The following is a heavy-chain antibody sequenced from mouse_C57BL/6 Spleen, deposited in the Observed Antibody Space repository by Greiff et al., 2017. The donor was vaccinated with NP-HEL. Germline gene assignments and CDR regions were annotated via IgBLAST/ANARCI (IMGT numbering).Heavy chain of an antibody. Sequence: QVQLQQSGAELVRPGTSVKVSCKASGYAFTNYLIEWVKQRPGQGLEWIGVINPGSGGTNYNEKFKGKATLTADKSSSTAYMQLSSLTSEDSAVYYCARWDSSGYVFAYWGQGTLVTVSA. J-gene: IGHJ3*01. CDR1: GYAFTNYL. CDR2: INPGSGGT. CDR3: ARWDSSGYVFAY. V-gene: IGHV1-54*01. D-gene: IGHD3-2*02.